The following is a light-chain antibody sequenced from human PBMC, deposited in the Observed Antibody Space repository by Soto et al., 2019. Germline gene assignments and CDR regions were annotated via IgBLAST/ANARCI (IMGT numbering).Light chain of an antibody. Sequence: QSVLTQPASVSGSPGQSITISCIGTSSDIGPYNYVSLYQQHPDKAPKLILYEVTNRPSGASDRFSGSKSGNAAFLTISGLQAEDEADYYCSSYSSSATPYVFGTGTKVTVL. CDR1: SSDIGPYNY. CDR3: SSYSSSATPYV. CDR2: EVT. V-gene: IGLV2-14*01. J-gene: IGLJ1*01.